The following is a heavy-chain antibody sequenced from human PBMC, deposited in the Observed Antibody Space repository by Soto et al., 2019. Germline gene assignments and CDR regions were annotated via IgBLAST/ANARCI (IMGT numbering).Heavy chain of an antibody. CDR2: IYSGGST. D-gene: IGHD4-17*01. J-gene: IGHJ6*03. CDR1: GFTVSSNY. Sequence: EVQLVESGGGLVQPGGSLRLSCAASGFTVSSNYMSWVRQAPGKGLEWVSVIYSGGSTYYADSVKGRFTISRDNSKNTLYLQMNSLRAEDTAVYYFARAPDSGEPYYYYYYYMDVWGKGTTVTVSS. CDR3: ARAPDSGEPYYYYYYYMDV. V-gene: IGHV3-66*01.